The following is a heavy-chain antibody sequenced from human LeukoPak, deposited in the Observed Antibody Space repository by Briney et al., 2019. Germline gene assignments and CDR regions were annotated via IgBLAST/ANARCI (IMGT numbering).Heavy chain of an antibody. D-gene: IGHD3-3*01. CDR2: IREDGCEI. CDR3: ARDVGGGYYLFTENQ. CDR1: GVTLRNYW. V-gene: IGHV3-7*04. J-gene: IGHJ4*02. Sequence: GGSLRLSCVGSGVTLRNYWMAWVRQAPGKGLEWLANIREDGCEINYVDSVKGRFTISRDNAKNSLYLQMNSLRVEDTAVYFCARDVGGGYYLFTENQWGQGTLVTVSS.